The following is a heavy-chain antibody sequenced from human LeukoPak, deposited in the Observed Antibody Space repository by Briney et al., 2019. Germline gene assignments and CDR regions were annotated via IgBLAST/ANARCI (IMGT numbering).Heavy chain of an antibody. J-gene: IGHJ6*02. Sequence: SVKVSCKASGGTFSSYAISWVRQAPGQGLEWMGRIIPILGIANYAQKFQGRVTITAHKSTSTAYMELSSLRSEDTAVYYCARFSGGSHVSGMDVWGQGTTVTVSS. V-gene: IGHV1-69*04. CDR1: GGTFSSYA. D-gene: IGHD2-15*01. CDR2: IIPILGIA. CDR3: ARFSGGSHVSGMDV.